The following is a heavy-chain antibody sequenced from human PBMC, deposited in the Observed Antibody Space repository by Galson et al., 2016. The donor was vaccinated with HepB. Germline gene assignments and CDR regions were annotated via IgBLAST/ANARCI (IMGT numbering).Heavy chain of an antibody. CDR1: GFSFSSYV. CDR3: AKPPSGEDDAFHI. CDR2: ISYDGKTK. Sequence: SLRLSCAASGFSFSSYVMHWVRQAPGKGLEWVAVISYDGKTKFYGDSVKGRFTISRDHSKSTLYLQMNSLRVEDTAVYFCAKPPSGEDDAFHIWGQGTLVTVSS. D-gene: IGHD3-10*01. J-gene: IGHJ3*02. V-gene: IGHV3-30*18.